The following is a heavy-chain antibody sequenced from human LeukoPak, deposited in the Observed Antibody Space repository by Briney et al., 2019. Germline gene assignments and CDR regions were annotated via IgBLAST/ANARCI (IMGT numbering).Heavy chain of an antibody. D-gene: IGHD6-13*01. V-gene: IGHV3-21*04. CDR3: ARGAYSSSWNSWYFDL. J-gene: IGHJ2*01. CDR1: GFTFGDYA. CDR2: ISSSSSYI. Sequence: GGSLRLSCTASGFTFGDYAMSWVRQAPGKGLEWVSSISSSSSYIYYADSVKGRFTISRDNAKNSLYLQMNSLRAEDTAVYYCARGAYSSSWNSWYFDLWGRGTLVTVSS.